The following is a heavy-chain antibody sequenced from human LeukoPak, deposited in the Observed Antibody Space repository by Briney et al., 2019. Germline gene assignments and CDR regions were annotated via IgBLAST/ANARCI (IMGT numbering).Heavy chain of an antibody. CDR3: ARDTRGSSWYVKAFDI. CDR2: MYYIGTT. V-gene: IGHV4-59*12. J-gene: IGHJ3*02. CDR1: GGAISSSY. Sequence: SETLSLTCTVSGGAISSSYWNWFRQPPGKGLEWIGYMYYIGTTNYNPSLESRVTISGDTSKTQFFLKLSSVTAADTAVYYCARDTRGSSWYVKAFDIWGQGTMVTVSS. D-gene: IGHD6-13*01.